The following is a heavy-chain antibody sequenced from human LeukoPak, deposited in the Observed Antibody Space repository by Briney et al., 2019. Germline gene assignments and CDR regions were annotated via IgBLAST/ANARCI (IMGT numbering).Heavy chain of an antibody. V-gene: IGHV4-61*02. D-gene: IGHD6-13*01. CDR2: IYTSGST. CDR3: ARGISRVGQQLGTVAEYFQH. J-gene: IGHJ1*01. Sequence: SETLSLTCTVSGGSISSGSYYWSWIRQPAGKGLEWIGRIYTSGSTNYNPSLKSRVTISVDTSKNQFSLKLSSVTAADTAVYYCARGISRVGQQLGTVAEYFQHWGQGTLVTVSS. CDR1: GGSISSGSYY.